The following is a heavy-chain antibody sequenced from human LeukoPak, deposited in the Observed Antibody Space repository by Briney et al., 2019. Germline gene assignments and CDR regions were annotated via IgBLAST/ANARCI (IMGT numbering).Heavy chain of an antibody. J-gene: IGHJ6*03. CDR3: ATENCSSTSCRYYYYYMDV. Sequence: ASVKVSCKASGYTFTSYYMHWVRQAPGQGLEWMGVINPSGGSTSYAQKFQGRVTMTEDTSTDTAYMELSSLRSEDTAVYYCATENCSSTSCRYYYYYMDVWGKGTTVTVSS. CDR1: GYTFTSYY. V-gene: IGHV1-46*01. D-gene: IGHD2-2*01. CDR2: INPSGGST.